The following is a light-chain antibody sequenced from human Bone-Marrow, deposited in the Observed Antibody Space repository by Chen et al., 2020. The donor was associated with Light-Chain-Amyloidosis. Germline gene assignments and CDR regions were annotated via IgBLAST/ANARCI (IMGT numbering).Light chain of an antibody. Sequence: QSALPQPASVSGSPGQSITISCTGTSSDVGGYNYVSWYQQHPGKAPKLMIYDVSNRPSGVSIRFSGSKSGNTDSLTISGLQAEDEADYYCSSYTSSSTGIFGSGTKVTVL. CDR1: SSDVGGYNY. J-gene: IGLJ1*01. CDR3: SSYTSSSTGI. CDR2: DVS. V-gene: IGLV2-14*01.